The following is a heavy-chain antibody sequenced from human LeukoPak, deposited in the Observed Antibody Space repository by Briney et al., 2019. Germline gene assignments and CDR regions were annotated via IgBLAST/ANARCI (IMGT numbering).Heavy chain of an antibody. V-gene: IGHV3-64*01. CDR1: GFTFSSYA. CDR3: ARSLEWLLTYYYYYMDV. Sequence: PGGSLRLSCAASGFTFSSYAMHWVRQAPGKGLEYVSAISSNGGSTYYANSVKGRFTISRDNSKNTLYLQMGSLRAEDMAVYYCARSLEWLLTYYYYYMDVWGKGTTVTVSS. J-gene: IGHJ6*03. D-gene: IGHD3-3*01. CDR2: ISSNGGST.